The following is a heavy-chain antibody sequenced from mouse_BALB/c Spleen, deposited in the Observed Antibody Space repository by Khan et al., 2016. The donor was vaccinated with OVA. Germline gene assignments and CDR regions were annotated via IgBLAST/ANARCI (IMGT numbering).Heavy chain of an antibody. V-gene: IGHV2-6-7*01. CDR3: ARAYYGNYREAMDY. Sequence: QVRLQQSGPGLVAPSQSLSITCTVSGFSLTGYGVTWVRQPPGKGLEWLGVIWGDGTTDYKSALKSRLSINKDNSKSQVFLKMNSLQTDDTARYYCARAYYGNYREAMDYWGQGTSVTGSS. CDR2: IWGDGTT. CDR1: GFSLTGYG. D-gene: IGHD2-10*01. J-gene: IGHJ4*01.